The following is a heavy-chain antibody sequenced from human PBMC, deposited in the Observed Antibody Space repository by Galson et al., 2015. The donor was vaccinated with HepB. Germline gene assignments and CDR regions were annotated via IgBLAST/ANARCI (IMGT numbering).Heavy chain of an antibody. V-gene: IGHV3-66*02. Sequence: SLRLSCAAFGFTVSFNYMSWVRQAPGKGLEWVSVIYSGGRAYYADSVKGRFTISRDNSKNTLYIQMNSLRAEDTAVYYCASTRSSWYPYFDYWGQGTLVTVSS. D-gene: IGHD6-13*01. CDR2: IYSGGRA. CDR1: GFTVSFNY. CDR3: ASTRSSWYPYFDY. J-gene: IGHJ4*02.